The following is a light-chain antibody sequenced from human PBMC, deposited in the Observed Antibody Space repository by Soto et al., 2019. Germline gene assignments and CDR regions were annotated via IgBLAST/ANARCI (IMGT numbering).Light chain of an antibody. V-gene: IGLV1-47*01. CDR2: TNN. J-gene: IGLJ2*01. Sequence: QSVLTQPPSASGTPGRRVTISCSGSSSNIGSHFVYWYQQLPGTAPKLLIYTNNQRPSGVPDRFSGSKSGTSASLAISGLRSEDEADYYCASWDDSLKVVFGGGTKLTVL. CDR1: SSNIGSHF. CDR3: ASWDDSLKVV.